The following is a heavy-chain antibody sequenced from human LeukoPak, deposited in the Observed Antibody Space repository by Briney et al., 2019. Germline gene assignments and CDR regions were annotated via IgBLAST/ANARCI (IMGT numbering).Heavy chain of an antibody. J-gene: IGHJ4*02. CDR1: GYTLTELP. Sequence: ASVKVSCKVSGYTLTELPIHWVRQALGKGLEWMGGFDPDDGETVYAQMFQGRVTMTEDTSSDTASMELSSLRSEDTAVYYCATGTSGSYYVGIVRPIDYWGQGTLVTVSS. CDR3: ATGTSGSYYVGIVRPIDY. CDR2: FDPDDGET. V-gene: IGHV1-24*01. D-gene: IGHD1-26*01.